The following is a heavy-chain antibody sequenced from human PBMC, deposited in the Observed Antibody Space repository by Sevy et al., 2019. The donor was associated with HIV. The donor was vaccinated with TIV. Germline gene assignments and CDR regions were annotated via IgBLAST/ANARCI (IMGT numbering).Heavy chain of an antibody. J-gene: IGHJ4*02. CDR3: ASSKGDYYYGSGSLHADY. CDR2: NNSDGSST. CDR1: GFTFSSYW. Sequence: GGSLRLSCAASGFTFSSYWMHWVRQAPGKGLVWVSRNNSDGSSTSYADSVKGRFTISRDNAKNTLYLQMNSLRAEDTAVYYCASSKGDYYYGSGSLHADYWGQGTLVTVSS. D-gene: IGHD3-10*01. V-gene: IGHV3-74*01.